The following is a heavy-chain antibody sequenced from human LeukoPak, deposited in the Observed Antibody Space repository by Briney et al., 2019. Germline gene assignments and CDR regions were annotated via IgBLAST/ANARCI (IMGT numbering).Heavy chain of an antibody. CDR3: ARESGNSFHN. J-gene: IGHJ4*02. Sequence: PSETLSLTCTVSGYSISSGYYWGWIRQPPGKGLEWIGYIYYSGSTNSNPSLKSRVTMSLDTSQNQFSLRLTSVTAADTAVYYCARESGNSFHNWGQGTLVTVSS. CDR1: GYSISSGYY. V-gene: IGHV4-61*01. D-gene: IGHD6-13*01. CDR2: IYYSGST.